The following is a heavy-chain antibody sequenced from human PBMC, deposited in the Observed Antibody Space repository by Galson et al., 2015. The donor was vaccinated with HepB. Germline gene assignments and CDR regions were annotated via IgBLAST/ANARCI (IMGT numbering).Heavy chain of an antibody. J-gene: IGHJ4*02. CDR2: VRYDGGGPK. V-gene: IGHV3-30*02. CDR3: ALENQLGAYYFDY. D-gene: IGHD3-16*01. CDR1: GFTFSNYG. Sequence: SLRLSCAASGFTFSNYGLHWVRQAPGEGLEWVAFVRYDGGGPKYYADSAKGRFTISRDNSESTLYLQMNNLRAEDTAVYNYALENQLGAYYFDYWGQGTLVTVSS.